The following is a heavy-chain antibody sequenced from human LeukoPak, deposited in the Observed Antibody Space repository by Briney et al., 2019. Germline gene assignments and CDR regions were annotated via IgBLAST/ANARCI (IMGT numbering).Heavy chain of an antibody. CDR1: GYTFTSYY. Sequence: RASVKVSCKASGYTFTSYYMHWVRQAPGQGLEWMGIINPSGGSTSYAQKFQGRVTMTRDTSINTVYMELSSLTSDDTAIYYCACPQRGPGGYYTDFWGQGTLVTVSS. CDR2: INPSGGST. D-gene: IGHD3-10*01. V-gene: IGHV1-46*01. CDR3: ACPQRGPGGYYTDF. J-gene: IGHJ4*02.